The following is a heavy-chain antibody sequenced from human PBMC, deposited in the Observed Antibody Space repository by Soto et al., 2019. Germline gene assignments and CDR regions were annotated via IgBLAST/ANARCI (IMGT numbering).Heavy chain of an antibody. CDR1: GYTFNNYH. Sequence: QVQLVQSGAEVKKPGASVKVSCRTFGYTFNNYHIQWVRQAPGQGLEWMGIINPVGDGTRYAQKFQDRITMTGDTSTSTVYMELRSLRSEDTAVYYCAKRRGVGAAKSPFDSWGQGTLVTVSS. J-gene: IGHJ4*02. V-gene: IGHV1-46*02. D-gene: IGHD2-15*01. CDR3: AKRRGVGAAKSPFDS. CDR2: INPVGDGT.